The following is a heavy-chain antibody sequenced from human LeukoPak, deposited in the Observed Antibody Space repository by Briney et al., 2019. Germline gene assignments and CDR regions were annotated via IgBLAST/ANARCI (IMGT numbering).Heavy chain of an antibody. D-gene: IGHD6-19*01. V-gene: IGHV3-30*03. J-gene: IGHJ4*02. CDR1: GVIFSNYW. CDR2: ISSDGGNK. CDR3: ARSPNSSGWPRIFDS. Sequence: GGSLRLSCAASGVIFSNYWMHWVRQSPGKGLEWVAIISSDGGNKYYTDSVRGRFTISRDNFKNTLHLQMNSLRAEDTAVYYCARSPNSSGWPRIFDSWGQGALVTVSS.